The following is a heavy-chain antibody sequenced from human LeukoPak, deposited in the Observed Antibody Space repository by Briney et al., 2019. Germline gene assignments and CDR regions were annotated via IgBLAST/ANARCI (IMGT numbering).Heavy chain of an antibody. CDR1: GFTFSSYA. CDR3: ARDPYYDSSGYHDY. V-gene: IGHV3-30*04. Sequence: GRSLRLSCAASGFTFSSYAMHWVHQAPGKGLEWVAVISYDGSNKYYADSVKGRFTISRDNSKNTLYLQMNSLRAEDTAVYYCARDPYYDSSGYHDYWGQGTLVTVSS. D-gene: IGHD3-22*01. J-gene: IGHJ4*02. CDR2: ISYDGSNK.